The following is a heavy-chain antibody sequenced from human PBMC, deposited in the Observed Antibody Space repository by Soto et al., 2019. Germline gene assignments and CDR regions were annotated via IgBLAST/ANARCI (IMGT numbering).Heavy chain of an antibody. CDR3: ATEGEVTPQYLDF. Sequence: EVQLVESGGNLVKPGGSLRLSCAASGFPFVNAWMSWVRQAPGKGLEWVGRIKSKVDGGTTDYPAPVKGRFTISRDDSKHTLYLQMNSLKTEDAAVYYCATEGEVTPQYLDFWGQGTLVTVSS. V-gene: IGHV3-15*07. J-gene: IGHJ4*02. CDR2: IKSKVDGGTT. D-gene: IGHD4-4*01. CDR1: GFPFVNAW.